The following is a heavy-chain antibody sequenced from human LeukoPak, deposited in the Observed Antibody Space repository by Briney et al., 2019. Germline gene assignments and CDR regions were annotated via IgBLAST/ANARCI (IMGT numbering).Heavy chain of an antibody. V-gene: IGHV3-48*01. CDR2: ISSSSSTI. J-gene: IGHJ4*02. CDR1: GFTFSSYS. Sequence: PGGSLRLSCAASGFTFSSYSMNWVRQAPGKGLEWVSYISSSSSTIYYADSVKGRFTISRDNAKNSLYLQMNSLRAEDTAVYYCAREASSGYSDYWGQGTLITVSS. D-gene: IGHD3-22*01. CDR3: AREASSGYSDY.